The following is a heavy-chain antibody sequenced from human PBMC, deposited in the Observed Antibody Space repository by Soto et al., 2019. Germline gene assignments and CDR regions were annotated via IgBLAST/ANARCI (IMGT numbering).Heavy chain of an antibody. J-gene: IGHJ6*03. D-gene: IGHD2-2*01. V-gene: IGHV4-34*01. CDR3: ARGLRGYCSSTSCDYYYYMDV. Sequence: SEALSLTCAVYGGSFRGFYWSWIRQPPGKGLEWIGEINHSGSTNYNPSLKSRVTISVDTSKNQFSLKLSSVTAADTAVYYCARGLRGYCSSTSCDYYYYMDVWGKGTTVTVSS. CDR1: GGSFRGFY. CDR2: INHSGST.